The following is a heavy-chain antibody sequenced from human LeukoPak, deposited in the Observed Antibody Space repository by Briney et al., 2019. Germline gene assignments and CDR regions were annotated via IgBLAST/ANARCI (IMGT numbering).Heavy chain of an antibody. Sequence: GGVLRLSCAASGFTFSSYGMHWVRQAPGKGLEWAAVISYDGSNKYYADSVKGRFTISRDNSKNTLYLQMNSLRAEDTAVYYCAKDEGIAVLYYYGMDVWGQGTTVTVSS. CDR3: AKDEGIAVLYYYGMDV. J-gene: IGHJ6*02. V-gene: IGHV3-30*18. CDR1: GFTFSSYG. D-gene: IGHD6-19*01. CDR2: ISYDGSNK.